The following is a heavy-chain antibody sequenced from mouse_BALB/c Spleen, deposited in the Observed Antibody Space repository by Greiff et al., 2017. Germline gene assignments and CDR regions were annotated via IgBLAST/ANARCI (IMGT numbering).Heavy chain of an antibody. V-gene: IGHV1-54*01. CDR3: ARGGDYGYYYAMDY. D-gene: IGHD2-13*01. J-gene: IGHJ4*01. CDR2: INPGSGGT. CDR1: GYAFTNYL. Sequence: QVQLQQSGAELVSPGTSVKVSCKASGYAFTNYLIEWVKQRPGQGLEWIGVINPGSGGTNYNEKFKGKATLTADKSSSTAYMQLSSLTSDDSAVYFCARGGDYGYYYAMDYWGQGTSVTVSS.